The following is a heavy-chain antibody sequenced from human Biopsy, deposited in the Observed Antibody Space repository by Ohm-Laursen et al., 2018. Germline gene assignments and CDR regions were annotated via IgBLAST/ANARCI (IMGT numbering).Heavy chain of an antibody. CDR1: GDSISSDIYY. Sequence: SDTLSLTCTVSGDSISSDIYYWVWIRQPPGKGLEWIGFISNSGNTNYNPSLKSRVTISVDTSKNQISLKLGSVTVADTAVFYCARRGSGGRSFDYWGQGSLVTVSS. J-gene: IGHJ4*02. V-gene: IGHV4-61*05. CDR2: ISNSGNT. CDR3: ARRGSGGRSFDY. D-gene: IGHD2-15*01.